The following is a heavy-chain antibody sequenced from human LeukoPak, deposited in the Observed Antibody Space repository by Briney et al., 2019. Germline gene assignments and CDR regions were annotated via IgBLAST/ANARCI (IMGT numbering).Heavy chain of an antibody. V-gene: IGHV3-74*01. D-gene: IGHD6-19*01. Sequence: GGSLRLSCAAPGFTFSSYWMHWVRQAPGKGLVWVSRIYSDGSSTSYADSVKGRFTISRDNAKNTLYLQMNSLRAEDTAVYYCARRGSVAVAGTGHYYYYGMDVWGQGTTVTVSS. CDR1: GFTFSSYW. CDR2: IYSDGSST. J-gene: IGHJ6*02. CDR3: ARRGSVAVAGTGHYYYYGMDV.